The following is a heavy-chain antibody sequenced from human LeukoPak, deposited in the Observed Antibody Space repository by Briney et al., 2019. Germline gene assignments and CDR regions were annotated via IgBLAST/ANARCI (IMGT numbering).Heavy chain of an antibody. V-gene: IGHV3-23*01. CDR2: ISGSGGTT. D-gene: IGHD2-2*01. J-gene: IGHJ4*02. CDR1: GLTFSSYA. Sequence: GGSLRLSCAASGLTFSSYAMGWVRQAPGKGLEWVSGISGSGGTTYYADSVKGRFTISRDNSKNTLYLQMNSLRAEDTAVYYCAKGEVPAGRGFYFDYWGQGTLVTVSS. CDR3: AKGEVPAGRGFYFDY.